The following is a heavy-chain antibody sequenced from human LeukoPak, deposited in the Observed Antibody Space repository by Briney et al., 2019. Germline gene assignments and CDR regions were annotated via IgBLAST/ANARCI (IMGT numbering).Heavy chain of an antibody. J-gene: IGHJ5*02. CDR2: ISSSGSTI. CDR1: GFTFSSYE. D-gene: IGHD4-17*01. V-gene: IGHV3-48*03. Sequence: GGSLRLSCAASGFTFSSYEMNWVRQAPGKGLEWVSYISSSGSTIYYAYSVKGRFTISRDNAKSSLYLQMNSLRAEDTAVYYCARGDGAYGDYVLDGSKENWFDPWGQGTLVTVSS. CDR3: ARGDGAYGDYVLDGSKENWFDP.